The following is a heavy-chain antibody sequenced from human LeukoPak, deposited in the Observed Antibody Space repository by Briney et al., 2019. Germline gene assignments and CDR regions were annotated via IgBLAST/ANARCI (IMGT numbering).Heavy chain of an antibody. D-gene: IGHD6-13*01. CDR3: AKDTGPAAGITADY. CDR1: GFTFSSYA. CDR2: IRGSDDST. J-gene: IGHJ4*02. Sequence: GGSLRLSCAASGFTFSSYAMTWVCQAPGKGLEWVSTIRGSDDSTYYADSVKGRFTISRDNSKNTLHLQMNSLRAEDTAIYYCAKDTGPAAGITADYWGQGTLVTVSS. V-gene: IGHV3-23*01.